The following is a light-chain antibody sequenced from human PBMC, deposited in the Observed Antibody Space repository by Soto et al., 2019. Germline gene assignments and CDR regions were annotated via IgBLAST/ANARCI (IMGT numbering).Light chain of an antibody. CDR2: GTS. Sequence: EIAMTQSPVTLSVSPGERATLSCSASQSVSSKLAWYQQKPGQAPRLLIYGTSTRATGVPARFSGSGSGTEFTLTISSLQSEDFAVYYCQQYNNWPPWAFGQGTKVEIK. J-gene: IGKJ1*01. CDR1: QSVSSK. CDR3: QQYNNWPPWA. V-gene: IGKV3-15*01.